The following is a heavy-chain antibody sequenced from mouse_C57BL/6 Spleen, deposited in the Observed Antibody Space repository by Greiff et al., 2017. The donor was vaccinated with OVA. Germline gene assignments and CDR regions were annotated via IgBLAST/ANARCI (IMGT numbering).Heavy chain of an antibody. CDR2: IHPNSGST. CDR3: ARWGLLRLDY. V-gene: IGHV1-64*01. CDR1: GYTFTSYW. J-gene: IGHJ2*01. D-gene: IGHD1-2*01. Sequence: QVQLQQPGAELVKPGASVKLSCKASGYTFTSYWMHWVKQRPGQGLEWIGMIHPNSGSTNYNEKFKGKATLTVDKSSSTAYMQLSSLTSEDSAVYYCARWGLLRLDYWGQGTTLTVSS.